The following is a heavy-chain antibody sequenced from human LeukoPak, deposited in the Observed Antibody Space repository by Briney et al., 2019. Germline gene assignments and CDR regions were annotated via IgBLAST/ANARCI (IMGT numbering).Heavy chain of an antibody. J-gene: IGHJ5*02. CDR1: GFTFSSYW. V-gene: IGHV3-7*03. CDR3: AKDGATAGYCTNGVCPPRYWFDP. D-gene: IGHD2-8*01. CDR2: IKQDGSEK. Sequence: GGSLRLSCAASGFTFSSYWMSWVRQAPGKGLEWVANIKQDGSEKYYVDSVKGRFTISRDNAKNSLYLQMNSLRAEDTAVYYCAKDGATAGYCTNGVCPPRYWFDPWGQGTLVTVSS.